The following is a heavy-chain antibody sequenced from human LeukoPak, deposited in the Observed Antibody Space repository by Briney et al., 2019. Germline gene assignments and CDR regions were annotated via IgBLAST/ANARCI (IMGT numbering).Heavy chain of an antibody. CDR1: GGSISSYY. CDR2: IYYSGST. V-gene: IGHV4-59*08. D-gene: IGHD3-22*01. Sequence: SETLSLTCTVSGGSISSYYWSWIRQPPGKGLEWIGYIYYSGSTNYNPSLKSRVTISADTSKNQFSLKPSSVTAADTAVYYCARMGSGYYYVSYYYGMDVWGQGTTVTVSS. CDR3: ARMGSGYYYVSYYYGMDV. J-gene: IGHJ6*02.